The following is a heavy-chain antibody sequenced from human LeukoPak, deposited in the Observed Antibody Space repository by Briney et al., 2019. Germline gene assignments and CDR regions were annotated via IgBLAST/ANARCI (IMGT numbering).Heavy chain of an antibody. CDR3: AKSVDYYGSGSPDY. D-gene: IGHD3-10*01. CDR1: GFTFSSYG. J-gene: IGHJ4*02. Sequence: GGSLRLSCAASGFTFSSYGMSWVRQAPGKGLEWVSAISGSGGSTYYADSVKGRFTISRDNSKNTLYLQMNSLRAEDTAVYYCAKSVDYYGSGSPDYWGQGTLVTVSS. V-gene: IGHV3-23*01. CDR2: ISGSGGST.